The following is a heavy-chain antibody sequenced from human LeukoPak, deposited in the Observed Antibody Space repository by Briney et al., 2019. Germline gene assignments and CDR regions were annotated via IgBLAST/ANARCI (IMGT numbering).Heavy chain of an antibody. CDR1: GFDFTIYS. CDR2: ISSSSRYI. Sequence: PGGSLRLSCAASGFDFTIYSINWVRQAPGKGLEWTSYISSSSRYIYFADSVKGRFTVSRDNAQNLVSLQMNSLRAEDTAVYFCTRVGTSGYTADYWGQGTRVTVSS. J-gene: IGHJ4*02. CDR3: TRVGTSGYTADY. D-gene: IGHD3-22*01. V-gene: IGHV3-21*05.